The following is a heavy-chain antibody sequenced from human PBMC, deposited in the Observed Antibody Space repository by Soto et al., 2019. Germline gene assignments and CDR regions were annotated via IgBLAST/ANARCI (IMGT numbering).Heavy chain of an antibody. CDR1: GFTFSSYG. V-gene: IGHV3-30*18. Sequence: QVQLVESGGGVVQPGRSLRLSCAASGFTFSSYGMHWVRQAPGKGLEWVAVISYGGSNKYYADSVKGRFTISRDNSKNTLYLQMNNLRADATAVYYCAKDNFISTICYRLYNWFDPWGQGTLVTVSS. D-gene: IGHD2-2*01. J-gene: IGHJ5*02. CDR3: AKDNFISTICYRLYNWFDP. CDR2: ISYGGSNK.